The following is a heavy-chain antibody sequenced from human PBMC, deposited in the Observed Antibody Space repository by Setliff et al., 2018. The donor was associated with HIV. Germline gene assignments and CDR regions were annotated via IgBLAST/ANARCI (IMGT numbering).Heavy chain of an antibody. D-gene: IGHD1-1*01. CDR2: VYYSGTT. Sequence: LSLTCSVSDGSMTSGSYYWGWIRQPPGKGLEWIGSVYYSGTTYYNPSLKSRLRMSVDTSKNQFSLKLSSVTAADTAVYYCARGLATGLYYYYYYMDVWGKGTTVTVSS. CDR3: ARGLATGLYYYYYYMDV. V-gene: IGHV4-39*07. J-gene: IGHJ6*03. CDR1: DGSMTSGSYY.